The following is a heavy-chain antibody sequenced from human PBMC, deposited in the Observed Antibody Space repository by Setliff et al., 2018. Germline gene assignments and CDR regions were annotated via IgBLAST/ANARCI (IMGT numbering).Heavy chain of an antibody. CDR2: IYHSGST. CDR3: ARDVVTMVRVYFDY. V-gene: IGHV4-38-2*02. CDR1: GYSISSGYY. D-gene: IGHD3-10*01. J-gene: IGHJ4*02. Sequence: SETLSLTCAVSGYSISSGYYGCWIRQPPGKWVEWVGSIYHSGSTYYNPSLKSRITISVDTYNNQFSLKINSATAAATALYYCARDVVTMVRVYFDYWGQGTLVTVSS.